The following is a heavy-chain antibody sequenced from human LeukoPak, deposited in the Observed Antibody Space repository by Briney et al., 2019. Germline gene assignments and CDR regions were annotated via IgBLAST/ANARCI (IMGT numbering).Heavy chain of an antibody. CDR1: AFTFSSYG. Sequence: GGSLRLSCAASAFTFSSYGMHWVRQAPGKGPEGVAFIRSDASNQYYADSVKGRFTISRDNSKNTLYLQMNSLRAEDTAVYYCAKGGSIVGATRVAFDIWGQGTMVTVSS. J-gene: IGHJ3*02. D-gene: IGHD1-26*01. V-gene: IGHV3-30*02. CDR3: AKGGSIVGATRVAFDI. CDR2: IRSDASNQ.